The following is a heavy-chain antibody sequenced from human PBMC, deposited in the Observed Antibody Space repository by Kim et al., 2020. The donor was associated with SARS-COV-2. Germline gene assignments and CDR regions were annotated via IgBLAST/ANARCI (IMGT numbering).Heavy chain of an antibody. J-gene: IGHJ5*02. CDR3: ARHGARGTPTTARFDP. Sequence: GESLKISCKGSGYSFTSYWIAWVRQMPGKGLEWMGLIYPGDSDTRYSPSFQGQVTISADKSISAVYLQWSSLKASDTAMYYCARHGARGTPTTARFDPWGQGTLVTVSS. D-gene: IGHD1-1*01. CDR1: GYSFTSYW. V-gene: IGHV5-51*01. CDR2: IYPGDSDT.